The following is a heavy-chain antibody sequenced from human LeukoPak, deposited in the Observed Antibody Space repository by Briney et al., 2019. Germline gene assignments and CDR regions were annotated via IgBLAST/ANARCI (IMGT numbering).Heavy chain of an antibody. J-gene: IGHJ4*02. D-gene: IGHD6-13*01. V-gene: IGHV3-33*01. CDR1: GFTFSSYG. CDR3: ARARDRSSWYGYFDY. Sequence: GGSLRLSCVASGFTFSSYGMHWDRQAPGKGLEWVAVIWYDGSNKYYADSVKGRFTISRDNSKNTLYLQMNSLRAEDTAVYYCARARDRSSWYGYFDYWGQGTLVTVSS. CDR2: IWYDGSNK.